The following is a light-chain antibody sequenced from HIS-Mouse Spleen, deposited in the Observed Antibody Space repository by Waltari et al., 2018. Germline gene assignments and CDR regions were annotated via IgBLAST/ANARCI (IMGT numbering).Light chain of an antibody. CDR1: SGSIASNY. J-gene: IGLJ2*01. CDR2: EDN. CDR3: QSYDSSNVV. Sequence: NFMLTQPHSVSESTGKTVTISCTRSSGSIASNYVQGYQQRPGSAPTTVIYEDNQRPSGVPDRFSGSIDSSSNSASLTISGLKTEDEADYYCQSYDSSNVVFGGGTKLTVL. V-gene: IGLV6-57*04.